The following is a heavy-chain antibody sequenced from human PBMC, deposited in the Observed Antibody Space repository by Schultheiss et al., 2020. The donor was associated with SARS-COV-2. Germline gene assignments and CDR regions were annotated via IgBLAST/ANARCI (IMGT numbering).Heavy chain of an antibody. J-gene: IGHJ4*02. D-gene: IGHD1-14*01. CDR3: ARGGNQIDY. CDR1: GASISPYY. CDR2: IYYSGST. V-gene: IGHV4-59*01. Sequence: SETLSLTCTVSGASISPYYWSWIRQPPGKGLEWIGYIYYSGSTNYNPSLKSRVTISVDTSKNQFSLKLSSVTTADTAVYYCARGGNQIDYWGQGTLVTVSS.